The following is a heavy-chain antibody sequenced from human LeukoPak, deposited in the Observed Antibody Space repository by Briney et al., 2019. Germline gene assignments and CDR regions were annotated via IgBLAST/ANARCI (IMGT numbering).Heavy chain of an antibody. V-gene: IGHV4-59*01. D-gene: IGHD2-21*01. Sequence: SETLSLTCTVSGGSISSYYWSWIRQPPGKGLEWIGYIYYSGGTNYNPSLKRRVTISVDTSKNQFSLKLSSVTAAHTAVYYCARVRAVIYGMDVWGQGTTVTVSS. CDR3: ARVRAVIYGMDV. J-gene: IGHJ6*02. CDR1: GGSISSYY. CDR2: IYYSGGT.